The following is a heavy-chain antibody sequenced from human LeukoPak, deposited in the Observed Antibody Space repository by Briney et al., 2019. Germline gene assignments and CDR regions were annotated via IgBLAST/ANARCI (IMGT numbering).Heavy chain of an antibody. V-gene: IGHV4-59*01. CDR2: IYYSGST. Sequence: SETLSLTCAVYGGSFSGYYWSWIRQPPGKGLEWIGYIYYSGSTNYNPSLKSRVTISVDTSKNQFSLKLSSVTAADTAVYYCASWPILDYWGQGTLVTVSS. CDR3: ASWPILDY. J-gene: IGHJ4*02. CDR1: GGSFSGYY.